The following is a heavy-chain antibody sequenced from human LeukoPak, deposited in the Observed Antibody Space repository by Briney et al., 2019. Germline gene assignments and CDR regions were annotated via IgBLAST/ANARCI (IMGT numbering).Heavy chain of an antibody. J-gene: IGHJ3*02. D-gene: IGHD1-7*01. V-gene: IGHV3-21*01. CDR3: ASELTSDAFDI. CDR1: GFSLSSDN. CDR2: ISSRSSYI. Sequence: PGGSLRLPCAASGFSLSSDNMNWVRQAPGKGLEWISSISSRSSYIYYGDSVKGRFTISRDNAKNSLYLQMNSLRAEDTAVYYCASELTSDAFDIWGQGIMVIVSS.